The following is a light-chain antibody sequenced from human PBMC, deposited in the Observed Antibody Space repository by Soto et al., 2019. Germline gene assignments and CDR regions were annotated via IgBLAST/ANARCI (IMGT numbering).Light chain of an antibody. V-gene: IGLV2-23*02. CDR3: CSYAGSSAWV. J-gene: IGLJ3*02. CDR1: SSDVGSYNL. Sequence: QSVLTQPASVSGSPGQSITISCTGTSSDVGSYNLVSWYQQHPGKAPKLMIYEVSKRPSGVSNLFSGYKSGNTASLTIAGLQAEDEADYYGCSYAGSSAWVFGGGTKLTVL. CDR2: EVS.